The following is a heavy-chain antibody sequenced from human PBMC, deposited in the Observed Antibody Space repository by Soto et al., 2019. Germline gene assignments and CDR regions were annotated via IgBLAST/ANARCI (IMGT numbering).Heavy chain of an antibody. J-gene: IGHJ6*02. CDR3: ARDLDTREFRRVEGEDYFYYGMDV. D-gene: IGHD5-18*01. CDR1: VGTFSSYA. CDR2: IIPIFGTA. V-gene: IGHV1-69*12. Sequence: QVQLVQSGAEVKKPGSSVKVSCKASVGTFSSYAISWVRQAPGQGLEWMGGIIPIFGTANYAQKFQGRVTITADESTSTAHMELNSLRSEDTAVYYCARDLDTREFRRVEGEDYFYYGMDVWGQGTTVTVSS.